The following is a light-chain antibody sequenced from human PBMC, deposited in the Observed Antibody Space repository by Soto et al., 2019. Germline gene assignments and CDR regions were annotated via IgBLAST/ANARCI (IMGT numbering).Light chain of an antibody. CDR3: QQYNNWPQT. CDR2: AAS. CDR1: QSVSSY. Sequence: EVVLTQSPATLSLSPGERATLACRASQSVSSYLAWYQQKPGQAPRILIYAASTRATGIPDRFSGSGSGTDFTLTISRLEPEDFAVYYCQQYNNWPQTFGQGTKVDIK. V-gene: IGKV3-11*01. J-gene: IGKJ1*01.